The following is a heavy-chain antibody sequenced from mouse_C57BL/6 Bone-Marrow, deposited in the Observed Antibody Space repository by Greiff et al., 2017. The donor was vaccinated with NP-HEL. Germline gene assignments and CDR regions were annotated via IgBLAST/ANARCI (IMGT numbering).Heavy chain of an antibody. D-gene: IGHD1-1*01. Sequence: VQLKQSGAELVKPGASVKLSCTASGFNFKDYYMHWVKQRTEQGLEWIGRIDPEDGDTKYAPKFKGKATMTADTSSNTAYLQLSSLTSEDTAVDYCASFIYYYGSSYFDYWGQGTTLTVAS. CDR1: GFNFKDYY. J-gene: IGHJ2*01. V-gene: IGHV14-2*01. CDR2: IDPEDGDT. CDR3: ASFIYYYGSSYFDY.